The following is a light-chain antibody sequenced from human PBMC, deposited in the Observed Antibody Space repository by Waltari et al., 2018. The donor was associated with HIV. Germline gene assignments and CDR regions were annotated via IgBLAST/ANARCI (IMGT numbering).Light chain of an antibody. V-gene: IGLV1-44*01. CDR2: SNN. CDR1: SSNSGSNT. CDR3: AAWDDSLNGVV. Sequence: QSVLTQPPSASGTPGQRVTIPCSGSSSNSGSNTVNWYQQLPVTAPKLLIYSNNQRPSGVPDRFSGSKSGTSASLAISGLQSEDEADYYCAAWDDSLNGVVFGGGTKLTVL. J-gene: IGLJ2*01.